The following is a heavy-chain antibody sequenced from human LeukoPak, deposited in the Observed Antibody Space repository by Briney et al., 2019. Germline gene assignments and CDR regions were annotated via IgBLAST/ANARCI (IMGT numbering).Heavy chain of an antibody. D-gene: IGHD2/OR15-2a*01. CDR1: GFTFSSYS. Sequence: GGSLRLSCAASGFTFSSYSMNWVRQAPGKGLEWVSYISSSSSTIYYADSVKGRFTISRDNAKNSLYLQMNSLRAEDTAVYYCAAQPLYPLDYWGQGTLVTVSS. V-gene: IGHV3-48*04. CDR3: AAQPLYPLDY. J-gene: IGHJ4*02. CDR2: ISSSSSTI.